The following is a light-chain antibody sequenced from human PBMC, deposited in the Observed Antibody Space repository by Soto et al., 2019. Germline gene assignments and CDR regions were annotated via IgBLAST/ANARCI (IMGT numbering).Light chain of an antibody. Sequence: EIVLTQSPATLSVSPGERATLSCRASQSVSSNLAWYQQKPGQAPWLLIYVASTRATGIPARFSGSGSGTDFTLNISSLLSEDFAVYYCQQYINWPPCTLGQGTKVEIK. V-gene: IGKV3-15*01. CDR2: VAS. CDR1: QSVSSN. J-gene: IGKJ1*01. CDR3: QQYINWPPCT.